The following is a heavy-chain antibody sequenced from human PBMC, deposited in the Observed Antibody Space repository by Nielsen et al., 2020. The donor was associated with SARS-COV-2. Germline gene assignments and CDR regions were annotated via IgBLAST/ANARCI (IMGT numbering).Heavy chain of an antibody. Sequence: GGSMRLSCAASGLTFRDYSMSWISKAPGKGLEWVSYISSSSSTIYYADSVKGRFTISRDNAKNSLYLQMNSLRAEDTAVYYCARDLIWGHDYGYYGRVYWGQGTLVTVSS. D-gene: IGHD4-17*01. CDR1: GLTFRDYS. V-gene: IGHV3-11*04. CDR2: ISSSSSTI. J-gene: IGHJ4*02. CDR3: ARDLIWGHDYGYYGRVY.